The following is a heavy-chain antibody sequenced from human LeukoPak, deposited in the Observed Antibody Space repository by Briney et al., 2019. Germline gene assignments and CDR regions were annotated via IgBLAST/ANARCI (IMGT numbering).Heavy chain of an antibody. CDR2: IYYSGST. J-gene: IGHJ4*02. D-gene: IGHD6-13*01. Sequence: SETLSLTCTVSGGSISSVSYYWGWIRQPPGKGLEWIGYIYYSGSTYYNPSLKSRVTISVDTSKNQFSLKLSSVTAADTAVYYCARDLGIAAAGTGAFDYWGQGTLVTVSS. CDR1: GGSISSVSYY. V-gene: IGHV4-30-4*08. CDR3: ARDLGIAAAGTGAFDY.